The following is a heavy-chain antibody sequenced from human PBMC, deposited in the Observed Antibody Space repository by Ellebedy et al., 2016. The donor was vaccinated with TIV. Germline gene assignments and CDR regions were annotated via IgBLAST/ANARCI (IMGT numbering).Heavy chain of an antibody. V-gene: IGHV3-7*01. J-gene: IGHJ3*02. D-gene: IGHD4-17*01. CDR1: GFSFRSYW. CDR2: MNQDGSDK. CDR3: ASDGSYGDYRSPTHAFVM. Sequence: GGSLRLSCAASGFSFRSYWMTWVRQAPGKGLQWVANMNQDGSDKYYVDSVRGRFTISRDNAKDSLYLQMNSLRADDTAVYFCASDGSYGDYRSPTHAFVMWGQGTMVAVSS.